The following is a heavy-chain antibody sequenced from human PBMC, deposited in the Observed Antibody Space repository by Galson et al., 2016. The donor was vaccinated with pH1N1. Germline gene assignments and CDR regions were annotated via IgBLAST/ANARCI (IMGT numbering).Heavy chain of an antibody. D-gene: IGHD3-3*01. V-gene: IGHV3-64*01. CDR3: ARSLNYDSWSGYSDYSMDV. Sequence: SLRLSCAASGFTFTDYEMNWVRQAPGKGLEYVAGISSYGGSPQYANSVKDRFIISRVNTKNTLYLQMGRLRIEDMAVYYCARSLNYDSWSGYSDYSMDVWGQGTTVTVSS. CDR1: GFTFTDYE. J-gene: IGHJ6*02. CDR2: ISSYGGSP.